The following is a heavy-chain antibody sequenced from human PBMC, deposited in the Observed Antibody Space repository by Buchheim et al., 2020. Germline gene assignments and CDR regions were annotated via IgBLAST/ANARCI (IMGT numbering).Heavy chain of an antibody. J-gene: IGHJ4*02. V-gene: IGHV3-7*03. Sequence: EVQLVESGGGLVQPGGSLRLSCAASGFSFSSYWMTWVRQAPGKGLEWVANIKQDGSEKHYVDSVKGRFTISRHNAKSLMFLQMDSLRAEDAAVYYCASKVVPHYWGQGTL. CDR2: IKQDGSEK. CDR3: ASKVVPHY. CDR1: GFSFSSYW. D-gene: IGHD2-15*01.